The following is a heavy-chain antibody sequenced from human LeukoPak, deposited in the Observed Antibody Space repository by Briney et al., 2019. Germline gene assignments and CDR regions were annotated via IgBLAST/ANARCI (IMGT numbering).Heavy chain of an antibody. V-gene: IGHV4-59*01. J-gene: IGHJ4*02. D-gene: IGHD4-11*01. CDR2: IYYSGST. Sequence: SETLSLTCTVSGGSISSYYWSWIRQPPGKGLEWIGYIYYSGSTNYNPSLKSRVTITVDTSKNQFSLKLSSVTAADTAVYYCARGYYSNYVDYWGQGTLVTVSS. CDR1: GGSISSYY. CDR3: ARGYYSNYVDY.